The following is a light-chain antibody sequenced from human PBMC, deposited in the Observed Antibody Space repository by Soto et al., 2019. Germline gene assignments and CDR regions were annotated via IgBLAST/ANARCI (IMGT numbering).Light chain of an antibody. CDR3: SSYTSSSTRV. Sequence: QSALTQPASVSGSPGQSITISCTGTSSDVGGYNYVSWYQQHPGKAPKLMIYEVSNRPSGVSNRFSGSKSGNTASLTISGLQAEDEAGYYCSSYTSSSTRVFGGGTQLTVL. V-gene: IGLV2-14*01. J-gene: IGLJ3*02. CDR2: EVS. CDR1: SSDVGGYNY.